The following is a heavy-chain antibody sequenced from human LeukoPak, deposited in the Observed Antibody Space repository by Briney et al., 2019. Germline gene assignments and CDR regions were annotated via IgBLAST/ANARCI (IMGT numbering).Heavy chain of an antibody. CDR2: MKPDSGNS. D-gene: IGHD3-9*01. Sequence: GASVKVSCKASGYPFTSYEINWVRQATGEGLEWMGWMKPDSGNSAYAQKFRGRVTLSSNSSINTAYMVVSSLGSDDTAVYFCARGTLDYDVVTGIHYYYMDVWGTGTTVTVSS. J-gene: IGHJ6*03. CDR1: GYPFTSYE. CDR3: ARGTLDYDVVTGIHYYYMDV. V-gene: IGHV1-8*01.